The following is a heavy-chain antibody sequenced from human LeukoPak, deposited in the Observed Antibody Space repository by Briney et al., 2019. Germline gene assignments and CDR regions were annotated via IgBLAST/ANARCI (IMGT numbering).Heavy chain of an antibody. V-gene: IGHV1-24*01. CDR1: GYTLTELS. D-gene: IGHD6-13*01. Sequence: ASVKVSCKVSGYTLTELSMHWVRQAPGKGLEWMGGFDPEDGETIYAQKFQGRVTMTEDTSTDTAYMELSSLRSEDTAVYYCATTPVYSSSWPRGFDYWGQGTLVTVSS. J-gene: IGHJ4*02. CDR3: ATTPVYSSSWPRGFDY. CDR2: FDPEDGET.